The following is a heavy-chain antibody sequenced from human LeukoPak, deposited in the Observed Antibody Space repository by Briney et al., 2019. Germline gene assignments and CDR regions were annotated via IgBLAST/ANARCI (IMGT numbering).Heavy chain of an antibody. D-gene: IGHD6-19*01. CDR1: GVSITVHY. CDR3: AKLGHSDGWYLGAFDI. CDR2: TSYSRTT. V-gene: IGHV4-59*08. J-gene: IGHJ3*02. Sequence: SETLSLTCAVSGVSITVHYCNCIRQTPGMRLEWIGYTSYSRTTIYNSYFKGRATMSIDTSKNQLYLNLTSVTATDTAVYYCAKLGHSDGWYLGAFDIWGQGTTVIVSS.